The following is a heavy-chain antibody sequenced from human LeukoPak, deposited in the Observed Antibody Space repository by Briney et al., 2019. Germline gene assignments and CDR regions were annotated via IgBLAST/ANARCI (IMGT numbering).Heavy chain of an antibody. CDR2: ISAYNGNT. J-gene: IGHJ4*02. Sequence: GASVKVSCKASGYTFTDYYMHWVRQAPGQGLEWMGWISAYNGNTNYAQKLQGRVTMTTDTSTSTAYMELRSLRSDDTAVYYCARAYYYDSSGLYYFDYWGQGTLVTVSS. D-gene: IGHD3-22*01. V-gene: IGHV1-18*04. CDR3: ARAYYYDSSGLYYFDY. CDR1: GYTFTDYY.